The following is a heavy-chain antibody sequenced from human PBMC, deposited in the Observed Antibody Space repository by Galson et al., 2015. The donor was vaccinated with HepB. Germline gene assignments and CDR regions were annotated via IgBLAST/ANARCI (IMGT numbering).Heavy chain of an antibody. CDR1: GFTFSSYA. Sequence: SLRLSCAASGFTFSSYAMNWVRRAPGKGLEWVSYISTGGGHTYYADSVKGRLTISRDNSKNTLYLQMSSLRAEDTAVYYCTKDRDFWSGYYAAFDIWGHGTMVTVS. CDR2: ISTGGGHT. V-gene: IGHV3-23*01. CDR3: TKDRDFWSGYYAAFDI. D-gene: IGHD3-3*01. J-gene: IGHJ3*02.